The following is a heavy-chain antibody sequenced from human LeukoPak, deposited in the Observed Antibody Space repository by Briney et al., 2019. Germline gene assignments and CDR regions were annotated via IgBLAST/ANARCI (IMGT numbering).Heavy chain of an antibody. Sequence: PSETLSLTCTVPGGSISSYYWSWIRQPPGKGLEWIGYIYYSGSTNYNPSLKSRVTISVDTSKNQFSLKLSSVTAADTAVYYCARDPPTYSSYAPWGQGTLVTVSS. V-gene: IGHV4-59*01. J-gene: IGHJ5*02. CDR3: ARDPPTYSSYAP. CDR2: IYYSGST. D-gene: IGHD6-6*01. CDR1: GGSISSYY.